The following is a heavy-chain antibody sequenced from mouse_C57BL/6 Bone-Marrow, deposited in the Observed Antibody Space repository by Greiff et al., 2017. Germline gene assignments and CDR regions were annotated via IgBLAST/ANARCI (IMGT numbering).Heavy chain of an antibody. CDR3: ANSNYGGFAY. V-gene: IGHV1-69*01. J-gene: IGHJ3*01. D-gene: IGHD2-5*01. CDR2: IDPSDSYT. CDR1: GYTFTSYW. Sequence: QVQLQQPGAELVMPGASVKLSCKASGYTFTSYWMHWVKQRPGQGLEWIGEIDPSDSYTNYNQKFKGKSTLTVDKSSSTAYMQLSSLTSAGSAVYYCANSNYGGFAYWGQGTLVTVSA.